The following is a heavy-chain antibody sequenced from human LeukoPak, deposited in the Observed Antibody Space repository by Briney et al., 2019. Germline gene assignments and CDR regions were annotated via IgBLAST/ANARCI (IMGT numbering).Heavy chain of an antibody. D-gene: IGHD2-2*01. Sequence: PSETLSLTCTVSVGSISSGDYYGSWIRQPPGKGLEWIGYIYYSGSTYYNPSLKSRVTISADTSKNKFSLKLSSVTAADTAVYYCARGKQEDIVVVSAAMGFDRWGQGTLVTVSS. J-gene: IGHJ5*02. V-gene: IGHV4-30-4*01. CDR2: IYYSGST. CDR3: ARGKQEDIVVVSAAMGFDR. CDR1: VGSISSGDYY.